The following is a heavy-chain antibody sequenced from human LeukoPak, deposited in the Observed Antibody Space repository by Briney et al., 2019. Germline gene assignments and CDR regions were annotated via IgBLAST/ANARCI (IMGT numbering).Heavy chain of an antibody. CDR2: IIPIFGTA. V-gene: IGHV1-69*13. CDR3: ARGIAAAGTRDRFDY. D-gene: IGHD6-13*01. J-gene: IGHJ4*02. Sequence: SVKVSCKASGGTFSSYAISWVRRAPGQGIEWMGGIIPIFGTANYAQKFKGRFTITADESTSTAYMELSSLRSEDTAVYYCARGIAAAGTRDRFDYWGQGTLVTVSS. CDR1: GGTFSSYA.